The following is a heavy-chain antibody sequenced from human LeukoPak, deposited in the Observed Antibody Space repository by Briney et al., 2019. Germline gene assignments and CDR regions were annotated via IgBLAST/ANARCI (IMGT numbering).Heavy chain of an antibody. CDR1: GGSFSGYY. Sequence: SETLSLTCAVYGGSFSGYYWSWVRQPPGKGLEWIGEINHSGSTNYNPSLKSRVTISVDTSKNQFSLKLSSVIAADTAVYYCARGPPRYYYDSSGKYNDYWGQGTLVTVSS. CDR3: ARGPPRYYYDSSGKYNDY. J-gene: IGHJ4*02. CDR2: INHSGST. D-gene: IGHD3-22*01. V-gene: IGHV4-34*01.